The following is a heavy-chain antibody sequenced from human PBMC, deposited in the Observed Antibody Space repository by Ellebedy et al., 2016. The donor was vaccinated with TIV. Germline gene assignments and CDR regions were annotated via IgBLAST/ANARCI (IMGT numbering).Heavy chain of an antibody. Sequence: GESLKISCAASGFTFSRYAMTWVRQAPGKGLEWVSGIVGSGGGIFYADSVKGRFTISRDNSKNTLYLQMDSLRAEDTAVYYCAKTDGGTWYLQKWGRGTVVSVSS. CDR2: IVGSGGGI. D-gene: IGHD6-13*01. CDR1: GFTFSRYA. CDR3: AKTDGGTWYLQK. J-gene: IGHJ1*01. V-gene: IGHV3-23*01.